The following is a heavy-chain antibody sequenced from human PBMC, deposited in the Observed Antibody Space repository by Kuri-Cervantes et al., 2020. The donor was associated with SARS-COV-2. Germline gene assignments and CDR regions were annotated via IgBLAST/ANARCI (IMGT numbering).Heavy chain of an antibody. D-gene: IGHD3-22*01. CDR2: ISSSSSTI. CDR3: ARDSAWLLPFDY. Sequence: ETLSLTCTVSGGSISSSSYYWGWIRQPPGKGLEWVSYISSSSSTIYYADSVKGRFTISRDNAKNSLYLQMNSLRDEDTAVYYCARDSAWLLPFDYWGQGTLVTVSS. V-gene: IGHV3-48*02. CDR1: GGSISSSS. J-gene: IGHJ4*02.